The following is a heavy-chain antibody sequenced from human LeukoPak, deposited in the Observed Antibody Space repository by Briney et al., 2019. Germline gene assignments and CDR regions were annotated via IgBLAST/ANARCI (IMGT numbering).Heavy chain of an antibody. V-gene: IGHV3-66*01. CDR3: AKPIVAAGISNFDY. D-gene: IGHD6-13*01. Sequence: GGSLRLSCAASGFTVSSNYMSWVRQAPGKGLEWVSVIYSGGSTYYADSVKGRFTISRDNSKNTLYLQMNSLRAEDTAVYYCAKPIVAAGISNFDYWGQGTLVTVSS. CDR1: GFTVSSNY. J-gene: IGHJ4*02. CDR2: IYSGGST.